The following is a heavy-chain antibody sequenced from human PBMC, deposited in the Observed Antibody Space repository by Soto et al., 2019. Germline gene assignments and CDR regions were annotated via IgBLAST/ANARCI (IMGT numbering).Heavy chain of an antibody. D-gene: IGHD6-25*01. CDR3: AGEPKGGPAAGAFDL. V-gene: IGHV4-30-4*01. CDR2: IFNTENT. CDR1: GASITSGDSY. Sequence: PSETLSLTWPVSGASITSGDSYCPSLRQPPGKGLEWIGFIFNTENTHYTPSLKSRITLSIDTSKNQFSRHLNSVTAADTAVYSCAGEPKGGPAAGAFDLWGQGTMVT. J-gene: IGHJ3*01.